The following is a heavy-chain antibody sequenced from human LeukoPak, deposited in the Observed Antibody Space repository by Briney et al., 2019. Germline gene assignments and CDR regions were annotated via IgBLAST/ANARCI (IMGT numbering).Heavy chain of an antibody. V-gene: IGHV3-48*03. CDR2: ISSSGTTM. J-gene: IGHJ5*02. CDR3: ARDYSVPGDGLDP. Sequence: GGFLILSCEASGFTISSYEMSWVRQAPGQGLEWVSYISSSGTTMFYSDSVKGRFTISRDSAKNSLYLQMNSLRVEDTAIYYCARDYSVPGDGLDPWGQGTLVTVSS. D-gene: IGHD2-21*01. CDR1: GFTISSYE.